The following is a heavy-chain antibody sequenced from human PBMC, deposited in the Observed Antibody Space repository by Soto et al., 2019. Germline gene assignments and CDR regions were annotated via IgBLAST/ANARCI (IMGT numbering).Heavy chain of an antibody. Sequence: VQLQGSGPGLVKPSQTLSLTCTVSGASVNTGDYYWGYIRKSPGKGLEWLGYIFYSGDTYYNPSLKRRATISLNSSRNQISLTLSSVTDADTAVDFCVGTGTTDDFWGQGTLVTVSS. CDR3: VGTGTTDDF. CDR2: IFYSGDT. D-gene: IGHD1-7*01. V-gene: IGHV4-30-4*01. CDR1: GASVNTGDYY. J-gene: IGHJ1*01.